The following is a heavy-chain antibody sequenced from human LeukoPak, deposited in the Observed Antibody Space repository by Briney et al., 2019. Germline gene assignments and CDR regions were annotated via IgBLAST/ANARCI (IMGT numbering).Heavy chain of an antibody. Sequence: ASVKVSCKASGYTFTSYGISWVRQAPGQGLEWMGWISAYNGNTNYAQKLQGRVTMTTDTSTSTAYMELRSLRSDDTAVYYCARVESGSYYFHYYYMDVWGKGTTVTVSS. D-gene: IGHD1-26*01. CDR2: ISAYNGNT. V-gene: IGHV1-18*01. CDR3: ARVESGSYYFHYYYMDV. CDR1: GYTFTSYG. J-gene: IGHJ6*03.